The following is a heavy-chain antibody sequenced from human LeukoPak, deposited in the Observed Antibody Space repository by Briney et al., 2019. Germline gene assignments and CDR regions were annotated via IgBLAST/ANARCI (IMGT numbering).Heavy chain of an antibody. Sequence: GGSLRLSCAASGFTFSDYYMSWIRQAPGKGLEWVSYISNSGSTIYYADSVKGRFTISRNNAKNSLYLQMNSLRAEDTAVYYCARAADYGDYLGTDAFDIWGQGTMVTVSS. D-gene: IGHD4-17*01. V-gene: IGHV3-11*01. CDR2: ISNSGSTI. CDR3: ARAADYGDYLGTDAFDI. J-gene: IGHJ3*02. CDR1: GFTFSDYY.